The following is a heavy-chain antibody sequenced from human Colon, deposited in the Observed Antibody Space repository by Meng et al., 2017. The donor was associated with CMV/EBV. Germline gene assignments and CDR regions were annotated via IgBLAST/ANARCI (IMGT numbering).Heavy chain of an antibody. CDR3: ARHSLTILTD. CDR2: IHWDDDK. Sequence: IPLKRSGPALVKPTPPLTLPSTFSGFSLTTTGAGVAWVRQPPGKAPELLALIHWDDDKRYSPSLKNRLNITKDTSKNQVVLSMTDLDPADTGTFYCARHSLTILTDWGQGALAPSPQ. V-gene: IGHV2-5*02. J-gene: IGHJ4*02. CDR1: GFSLTTTGAG. D-gene: IGHD2-8*02.